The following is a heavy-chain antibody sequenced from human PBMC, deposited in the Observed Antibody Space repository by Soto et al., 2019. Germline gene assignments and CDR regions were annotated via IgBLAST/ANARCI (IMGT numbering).Heavy chain of an antibody. CDR1: GYTFTGHY. CDR2: IGPESGAT. V-gene: IGHV1-2*02. D-gene: IGHD1-26*01. J-gene: IGHJ4*02. CDR3: GRGRSGQIVVFY. Sequence: ASVKVSCKASGYTFTGHYIHWVRQAPEQGPEWMGEIGPESGATRYAQRFQGRVTMTRDMSITTVYMELNNLSPDDTAVYYCGRGRSGQIVVFYWGQGTPGTVSS.